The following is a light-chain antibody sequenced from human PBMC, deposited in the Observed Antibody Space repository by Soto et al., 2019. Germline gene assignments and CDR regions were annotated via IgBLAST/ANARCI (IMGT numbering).Light chain of an antibody. V-gene: IGKV3-20*01. CDR3: KQFSGSVT. Sequence: EVVLTQSPGTLSLSPGERATLSCRASQSVRSTYLGWYQQKPGQAPRLLIYGASKRHSGVPDRFNGGGSGTDYTLTISSLPPVDCAVNSYKQFSGSVTFGGGTKVDIK. CDR1: QSVRSTY. CDR2: GAS. J-gene: IGKJ4*02.